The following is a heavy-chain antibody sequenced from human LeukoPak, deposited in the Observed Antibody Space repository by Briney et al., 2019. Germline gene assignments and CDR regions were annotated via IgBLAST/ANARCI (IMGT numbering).Heavy chain of an antibody. Sequence: GGSLRLSCAVSGFTFSNYAMSWVRQSPGKGLQWVSALSASGASTYYAESVKGRFTISRDNSKNTLYLQMNSLRAEDTAVYYCAKDLDWGSLLNLGILDQWGQGTLVTFSS. CDR3: AKDLDWGSLLNLGILDQ. V-gene: IGHV3-23*01. D-gene: IGHD7-27*01. CDR1: GFTFSNYA. J-gene: IGHJ4*02. CDR2: LSASGAST.